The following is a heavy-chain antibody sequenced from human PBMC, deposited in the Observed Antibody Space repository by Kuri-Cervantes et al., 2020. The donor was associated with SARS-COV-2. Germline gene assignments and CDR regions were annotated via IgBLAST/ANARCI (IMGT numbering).Heavy chain of an antibody. D-gene: IGHD3-10*01. V-gene: IGHV3-64*01. CDR3: ARDQLWFGDQHFDY. J-gene: IGHJ4*02. CDR2: ISSNGGST. CDR1: GFTFSSYA. Sequence: GESLKISCAASGFTFSSYAMHWVRQAPGKGLEYVSAISSNGGSTYYANSVKGRFTISRDNSKNTLYLQMGSLRAEDMAVYYCARDQLWFGDQHFDYWGQGTLVTVSS.